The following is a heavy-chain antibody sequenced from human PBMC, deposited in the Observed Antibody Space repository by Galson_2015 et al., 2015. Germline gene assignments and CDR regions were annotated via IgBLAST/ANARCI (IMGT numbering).Heavy chain of an antibody. CDR3: AKSPSKSGRVDYFDC. V-gene: IGHV3-23*01. CDR1: GFTFSSYA. J-gene: IGHJ4*02. Sequence: SLRLSCAASGFTFSSYAMSWVRQAPGTGLEWVSAISDSGGKMYYADSVKGRFTISRDNSKNTLYLQMNSLRVEDTAVYYCAKSPSKSGRVDYFDCWGQGTLVTVSS. CDR2: ISDSGGKM. D-gene: IGHD1-26*01.